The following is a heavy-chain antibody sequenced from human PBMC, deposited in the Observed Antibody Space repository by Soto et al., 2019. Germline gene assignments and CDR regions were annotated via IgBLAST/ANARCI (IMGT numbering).Heavy chain of an antibody. CDR1: GGSISSGGYY. Sequence: SETLSLTCTVSGGSISSGGYYWSWIRQHPGKGLEWIGYIYYSGSTYYNPSLKSRVTISVDTSKNQFSLKLSSVTAADTAVNYCASSVYYYDSSGYFPDDFDIWGQGTMVTVSS. CDR3: ASSVYYYDSSGYFPDDFDI. D-gene: IGHD3-22*01. CDR2: IYYSGST. J-gene: IGHJ3*02. V-gene: IGHV4-31*03.